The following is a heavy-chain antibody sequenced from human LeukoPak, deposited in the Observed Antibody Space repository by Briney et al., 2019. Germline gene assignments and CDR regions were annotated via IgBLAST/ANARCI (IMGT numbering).Heavy chain of an antibody. D-gene: IGHD1-26*01. CDR1: GGSVTSGTYY. CDR3: ARGEKWDLHSFDM. J-gene: IGHJ3*02. V-gene: IGHV4-61*02. Sequence: SKTLSLTCTVSGGSVTSGTYYWSRMRQPAGKGLEWIGRIYTRGSTNYNPSLKSRVSISVDTSKNQFSLKLSSVTAADTAVYYCARGEKWDLHSFDMWGQGTLVTVSS. CDR2: IYTRGST.